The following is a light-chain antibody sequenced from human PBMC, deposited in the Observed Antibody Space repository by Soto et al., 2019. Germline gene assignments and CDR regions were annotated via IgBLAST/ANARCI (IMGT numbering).Light chain of an antibody. CDR2: VTS. CDR3: QQGHDWPLT. J-gene: IGKJ5*01. V-gene: IGKV1-12*01. CDR1: QGLRGS. Sequence: DIQMPQSPSSVSASVGDRVTITCRAPQGLRGSLAWYQQKPGKAPKLLISVTSRLQSGVPSGFSGSASEPDLTLTLDGLQPEDFSTYYCQQGHDWPLTFGQGTRLEIK.